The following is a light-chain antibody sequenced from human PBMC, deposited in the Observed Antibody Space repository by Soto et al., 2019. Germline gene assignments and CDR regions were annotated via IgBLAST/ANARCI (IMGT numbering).Light chain of an antibody. CDR1: QDVSRF. CDR3: QQLNSYVFT. Sequence: DIQLTQSPSFLSASVGDRVTISCRACQDVSRFLAWYQQKPGKAPNLLIYAASTLQSGVPSRFSGSGSGTEFTLTISSLQPEDFATYYCQQLNSYVFTFGPGTKVDIK. J-gene: IGKJ3*01. CDR2: AAS. V-gene: IGKV1-9*01.